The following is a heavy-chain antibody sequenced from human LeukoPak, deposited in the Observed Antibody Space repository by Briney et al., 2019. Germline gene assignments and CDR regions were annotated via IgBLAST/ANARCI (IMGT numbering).Heavy chain of an antibody. CDR2: TYYRSKWYN. D-gene: IGHD5-12*01. CDR3: ARDFSCYDSPFDY. CDR1: GDSVSSNSAA. V-gene: IGHV6-1*01. Sequence: SQTLSLTCAISGDSVSSNSAAWNWVRHSPSRGLEWLAWTYYRSKWYNDYAVSVKSRITINPDTSKNQFSLQLNAVTPEDTAVYDCARDFSCYDSPFDYWGQGTLVTVSS. J-gene: IGHJ4*02.